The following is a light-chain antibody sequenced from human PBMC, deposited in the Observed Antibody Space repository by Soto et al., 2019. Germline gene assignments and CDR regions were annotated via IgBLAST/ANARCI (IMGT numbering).Light chain of an antibody. CDR3: SSYTSSSPL. V-gene: IGLV2-14*01. CDR1: SSDVGGYNY. Sequence: QSALAQPASVSGSPGQSITISCTGTSSDVGGYNYVSWYQQHPGKAPKLMIYEVSNRPSGVSNRFSGSKSGNTASLTISGLQAEDEADYYCSSYTSSSPLFGTGTKAPS. CDR2: EVS. J-gene: IGLJ1*01.